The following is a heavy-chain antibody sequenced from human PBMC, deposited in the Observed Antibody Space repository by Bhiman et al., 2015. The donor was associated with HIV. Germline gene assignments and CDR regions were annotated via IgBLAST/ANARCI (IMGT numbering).Heavy chain of an antibody. V-gene: IGHV3-21*03. CDR3: ARDRPYNWNWGGYFYGLDV. J-gene: IGHJ6*02. CDR2: ITSSSRYI. CDR1: GFTFSSHS. Sequence: EVQCGXRGRLSAWGSLRLSCAASGFTFSSHSMTWVRQAPGKGLEWVSSITSSSRYIQYADSVKGRFTISRDNAKNSLYLQMNSLRAEDTAVFYCARDRPYNWNWGGYFYGLDVWGQGTTVTVS. D-gene: IGHD1-7*01.